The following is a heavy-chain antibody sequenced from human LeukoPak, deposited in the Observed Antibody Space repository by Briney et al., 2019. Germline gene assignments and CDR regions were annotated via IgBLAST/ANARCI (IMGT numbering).Heavy chain of an antibody. CDR1: GGSVSSGNYY. CDR3: ARATYSSGWTFDY. Sequence: SETLSLTCTVSGGSVSSGNYYWSWIRQPPGTGLEWIGYIYYSGSTNYNPSLKSRVTISADTSKNQFSLKLSSVTAADTAVYYCARATYSSGWTFDYWGQGTLVTASS. J-gene: IGHJ4*02. D-gene: IGHD6-19*01. CDR2: IYYSGST. V-gene: IGHV4-61*01.